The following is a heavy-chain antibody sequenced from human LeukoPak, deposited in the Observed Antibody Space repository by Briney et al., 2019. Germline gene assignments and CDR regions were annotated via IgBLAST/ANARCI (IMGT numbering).Heavy chain of an antibody. V-gene: IGHV3-33*01. D-gene: IGHD1-26*01. CDR2: IWYDGNNK. J-gene: IGHJ6*02. CDR1: GFTFSSYG. CDR3: ARNRGSREDGMDV. Sequence: GGSLRLSCAASGFTFSSYGMHWVRQAPGKGLEWVAVIWYDGNNKYYADFVKGRFTISRDNSKNTLYLQMNSLRAEDTAVYNCARNRGSREDGMDVWGQGTTVTVSS.